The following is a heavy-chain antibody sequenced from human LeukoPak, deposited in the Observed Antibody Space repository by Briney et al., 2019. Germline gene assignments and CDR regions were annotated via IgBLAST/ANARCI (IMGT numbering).Heavy chain of an antibody. D-gene: IGHD2-2*01. CDR1: GGSISSYY. CDR2: IYTSGST. Sequence: SETLSLTCTVSGGSISSYYWSWIRQPPGKGLEWIGYIYTSGSTNYNPSLKSRVAISVDTSKNQFSLKLSSVTAADTAVYYCAGSAYCSSTSCYPGWFDPWGQGTLVTVSS. CDR3: AGSAYCSSTSCYPGWFDP. V-gene: IGHV4-4*09. J-gene: IGHJ5*02.